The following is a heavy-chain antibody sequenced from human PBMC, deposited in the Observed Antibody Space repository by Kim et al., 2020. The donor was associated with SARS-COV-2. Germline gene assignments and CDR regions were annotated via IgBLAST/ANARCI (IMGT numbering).Heavy chain of an antibody. CDR1: GFTFSSYG. CDR3: AKPLVSPRYGDQFYYFYGMDV. D-gene: IGHD4-17*01. J-gene: IGHJ6*02. Sequence: GGSLRLSCAASGFTFSSYGMHWVRQAPGKGLEWVAVISYDGSNKYYADSVKGRFTISRDNSKNTLYLQMNSLRAEDTAVYYCAKPLVSPRYGDQFYYFYGMDVWGQGTTVTVSS. CDR2: ISYDGSNK. V-gene: IGHV3-30*18.